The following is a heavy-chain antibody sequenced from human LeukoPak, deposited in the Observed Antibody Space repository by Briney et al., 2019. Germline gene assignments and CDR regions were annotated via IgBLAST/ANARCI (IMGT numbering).Heavy chain of an antibody. CDR1: GYTFTRYG. CDR2: ISAYNGNT. D-gene: IGHD6-13*01. CDR3: ARVIAAAGFFDY. V-gene: IGHV1-18*01. J-gene: IGHJ4*02. Sequence: VASVKVSCKASGYTFTRYGISWVRQAPGQGLEWMGWISAYNGNTNYAQKLQGRVTMTTDTSTSTAYMELRSLRSDDTAVYYCARVIAAAGFFDYWGQGTLVTVSS.